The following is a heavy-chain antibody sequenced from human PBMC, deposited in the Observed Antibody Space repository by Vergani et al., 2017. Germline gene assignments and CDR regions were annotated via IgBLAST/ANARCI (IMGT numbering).Heavy chain of an antibody. CDR3: AKDRGTIIVGREGNGFEP. CDR2: VNTSGIT. Sequence: QLKLQESGPGLLKPSQTLSLTCTVSRGSVNTGNYYWNCIRQPAGKGLEWIGRVNTSGITNYNPSLKSRVTMSIATSNNQFSLRFNSVTAADTALDYCAKDRGTIIVGREGNGFEPWGQGGPVTVSS. CDR1: RGSVNTGNYY. V-gene: IGHV4-61*02. J-gene: IGHJ5*02. D-gene: IGHD3/OR15-3a*01.